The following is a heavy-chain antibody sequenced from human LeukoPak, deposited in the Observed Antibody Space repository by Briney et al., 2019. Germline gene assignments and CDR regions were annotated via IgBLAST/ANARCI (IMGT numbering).Heavy chain of an antibody. Sequence: GGSLRLSCAVSGFSLTNAWMKWVRQAPGKGPEWVGRSKSKTDGGTTDYAAPVKGRFTIPRDDSRNTLFLQVNSLKTEDTAMYYCSYYRDSGGQPNRYDYWGQGTLVTVSS. CDR3: SYYRDSGGQPNRYDY. D-gene: IGHD3-22*01. V-gene: IGHV3-15*01. CDR2: SKSKTDGGTT. J-gene: IGHJ4*02. CDR1: GFSLTNAW.